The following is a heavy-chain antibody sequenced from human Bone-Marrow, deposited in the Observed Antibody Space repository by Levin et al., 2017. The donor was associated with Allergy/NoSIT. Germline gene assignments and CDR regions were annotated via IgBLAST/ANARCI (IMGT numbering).Heavy chain of an antibody. D-gene: IGHD2/OR15-2a*01. J-gene: IGHJ4*02. Sequence: GGSLRLSCVVSGFTFSNYGMHWVRQAPGKGLEWVAVISYDASYKYYADSVKGRVTISRDNPKNTMSLEMPSLRHDDTAVYYCAGEFLHSGKFDHWGQGTEVPVSS. CDR1: GFTFSNYG. CDR2: ISYDASYK. CDR3: AGEFLHSGKFDH. V-gene: IGHV3-30*03.